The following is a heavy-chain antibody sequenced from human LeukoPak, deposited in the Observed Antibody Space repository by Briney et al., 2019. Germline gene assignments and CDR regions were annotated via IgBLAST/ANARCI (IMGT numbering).Heavy chain of an antibody. CDR3: ASGSGSFDY. CDR1: GFTFSSYW. V-gene: IGHV3-7*01. J-gene: IGHJ4*02. D-gene: IGHD1-26*01. CDR2: IKQDGSEK. Sequence: PGGSLRLSCAASGFTFSSYWMSWVRHTPGKGLEWVANIKQDGSEKYYADSVKGRFTTSRDNAKNSLYLQMNTLRAEDTAVYYCASGSGSFDYWGQGTLVTVSS.